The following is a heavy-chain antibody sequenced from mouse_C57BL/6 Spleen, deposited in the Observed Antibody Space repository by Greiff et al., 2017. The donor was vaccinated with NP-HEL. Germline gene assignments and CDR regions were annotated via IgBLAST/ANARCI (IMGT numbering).Heavy chain of an antibody. CDR3: AKEGDYAMDY. Sequence: EVQLQQSGPELVKPGASVKISCKASGYSFTDYNMNWVKQSNGKSLEWIGVINPNYGTTRYNQKFKGKATLNVDQSSSTAYMQLNSLTSDASAVYYCAKEGDYAMDYWGQGTSGTVAS. J-gene: IGHJ4*01. CDR2: INPNYGTT. CDR1: GYSFTDYN. V-gene: IGHV1-39*01.